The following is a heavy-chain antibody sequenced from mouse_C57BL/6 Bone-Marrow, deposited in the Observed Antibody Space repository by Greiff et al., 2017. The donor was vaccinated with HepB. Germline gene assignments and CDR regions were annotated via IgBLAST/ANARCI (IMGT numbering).Heavy chain of an antibody. CDR2: ISSGGSYT. CDR3: ARNYDYDSFAY. V-gene: IGHV5-6*02. Sequence: DVKLVESGGDLVKPGGSLKLSCAASGFTFSSYGMSWVRQTPDKRLEWVATISSGGSYTYYPDSVKGRFTISRDNAKNTLYLQMSSLKSEDTAMYYCARNYDYDSFAYWGQGTLVTVSA. J-gene: IGHJ3*01. CDR1: GFTFSSYG. D-gene: IGHD2-4*01.